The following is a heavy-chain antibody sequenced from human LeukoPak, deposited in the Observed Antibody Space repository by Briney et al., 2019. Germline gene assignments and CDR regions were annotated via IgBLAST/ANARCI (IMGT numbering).Heavy chain of an antibody. CDR3: ARDRVRSSYYFDY. CDR2: IWYDGSNK. J-gene: IGHJ4*02. CDR1: GFNFSTYG. Sequence: GRSLRLSCAASGFNFSTYGMQWVRQAPGKGLEWVAVIWYDGSNKYYADSVKGRFTISRDNSKNTLYLQMNSLRGEDTAVYYCARDRVRSSYYFDYWGQGTLVTVSS. D-gene: IGHD3-10*01. V-gene: IGHV3-33*01.